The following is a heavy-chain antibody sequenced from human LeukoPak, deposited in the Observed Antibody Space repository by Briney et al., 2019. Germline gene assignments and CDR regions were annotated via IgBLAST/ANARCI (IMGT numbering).Heavy chain of an antibody. V-gene: IGHV3-33*06. J-gene: IGHJ4*02. Sequence: GRSLRLSCAASGFTFRGYGMHWVRQAPGKGLEWVAVIWYDGSHQYYADSVKGRFIISRDNSKNTLYMQMNSLRAEDTAVYYFAKDAGDVYKWDDYCGQGTLVTVSS. D-gene: IGHD5-24*01. CDR1: GFTFRGYG. CDR3: AKDAGDVYKWDDY. CDR2: IWYDGSHQ.